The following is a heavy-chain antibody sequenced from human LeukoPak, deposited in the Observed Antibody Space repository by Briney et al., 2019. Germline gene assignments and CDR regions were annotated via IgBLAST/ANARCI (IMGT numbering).Heavy chain of an antibody. CDR3: ARRPTDYDILTGYYGSEDYYYNYGMDV. CDR2: IYHSGRT. Sequence: PSETLSLTCAVSGGSISSGDYSWSWIRQPPGKGLEWIGYIYHSGRTFYNPSLKSRVTISVDTSKNQISLEVTSVTAADTAVYYCARRPTDYDILTGYYGSEDYYYNYGMDVWGQGTTVTVSS. J-gene: IGHJ6*02. V-gene: IGHV4-30-2*01. D-gene: IGHD3-9*01. CDR1: GGSISSGDYS.